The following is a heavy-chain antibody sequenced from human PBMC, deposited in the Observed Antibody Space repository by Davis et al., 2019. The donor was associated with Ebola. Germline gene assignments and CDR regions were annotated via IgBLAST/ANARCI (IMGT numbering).Heavy chain of an antibody. J-gene: IGHJ6*02. CDR3: ARDYRGWVGMDV. CDR1: GYTFTSYY. D-gene: IGHD1-14*01. Sequence: ASVKVSCKASGYTFTSYYMHWVRQAPGQGLEWMGIINPSGGSTSYAQKFQGRVTMTRDTSTSTGYMELSSLRSEDTAVYYCARDYRGWVGMDVWGQGTTVTVSS. CDR2: INPSGGST. V-gene: IGHV1-46*01.